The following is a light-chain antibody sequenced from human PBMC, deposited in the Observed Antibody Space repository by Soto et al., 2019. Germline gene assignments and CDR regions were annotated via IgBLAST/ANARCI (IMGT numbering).Light chain of an antibody. CDR1: QSVSSN. Sequence: EIVMTQSPATLSVSPGERATLSCRASQSVSSNLAWYQQKPGQAPRLLVYGASTRATAIPARFSGSGSGTEFTLTISSLQSEDIAVYYCQQYNYWPPGTFGKGTKVEIK. J-gene: IGKJ1*01. V-gene: IGKV3-15*01. CDR2: GAS. CDR3: QQYNYWPPGT.